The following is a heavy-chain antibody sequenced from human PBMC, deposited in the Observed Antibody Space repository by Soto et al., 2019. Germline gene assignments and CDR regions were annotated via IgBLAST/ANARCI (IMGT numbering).Heavy chain of an antibody. CDR3: ARGDSIVVVTAIKRPFDY. J-gene: IGHJ4*02. D-gene: IGHD2-21*02. CDR1: GGSFSGYY. V-gene: IGHV4-34*01. Sequence: PSETLSLTCAVYGGSFSGYYWSWIRQPPGKGLEWIGEINHSGSTNYNPSLKSRVTISVDTSKNQFSLKLSSVTAADTAVHYCARGDSIVVVTAIKRPFDYWGQGTLVTVSS. CDR2: INHSGST.